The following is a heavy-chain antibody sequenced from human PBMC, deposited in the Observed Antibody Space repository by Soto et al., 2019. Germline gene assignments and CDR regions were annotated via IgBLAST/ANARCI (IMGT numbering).Heavy chain of an antibody. CDR3: TRIPNRSTKKSGMS. D-gene: IGHD1-20*01. CDR2: ITLSGGTT. CDR1: GFAFSNYA. V-gene: IGHV3-23*01. Sequence: EVQLLESGGLLVQPGGSLRLSCAASGFAFSNYAMNWVRQAPGKGLEWVSSITLSGGTTYYADSVKGRFTISRDNSKNTVYLRMNSLRAEDTAVYYCTRIPNRSTKKSGMSWGQGTLVTVSS. J-gene: IGHJ5*02.